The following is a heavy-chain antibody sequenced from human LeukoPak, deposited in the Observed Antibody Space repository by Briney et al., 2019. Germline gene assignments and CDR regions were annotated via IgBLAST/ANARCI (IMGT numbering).Heavy chain of an antibody. J-gene: IGHJ4*02. CDR2: IIPIFGTA. V-gene: IGHV1-69*01. D-gene: IGHD3-22*01. CDR3: AKHRFESGGYHSTD. CDR1: GGTFSSYA. Sequence: SVKVSCKASGGTFSSYAISWVRQAPGQGLEWMGGIIPIFGTANYAQKFQSRVTITADESTSTAYMELSSLRSEDTAVYYCAKHRFESGGYHSTDWGQGTLVTVSS.